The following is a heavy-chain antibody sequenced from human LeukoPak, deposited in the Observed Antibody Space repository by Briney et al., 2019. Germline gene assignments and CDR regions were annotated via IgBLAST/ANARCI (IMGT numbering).Heavy chain of an antibody. CDR1: GYTFTTYA. J-gene: IGHJ4*02. V-gene: IGHV1-3*01. Sequence: ASVKVSCKASGYTFTTYALHWVRQAPGRRLEWMGWINAGNGNTKYSQKFQARVTVTRDTSASTAYMELSSLRSGDTAVYYCARDPIGSRWPYYFDYWGQGTLVTVSS. D-gene: IGHD6-13*01. CDR2: INAGNGNT. CDR3: ARDPIGSRWPYYFDY.